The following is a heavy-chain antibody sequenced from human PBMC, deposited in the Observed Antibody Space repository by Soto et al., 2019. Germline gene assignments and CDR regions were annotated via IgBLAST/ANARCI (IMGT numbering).Heavy chain of an antibody. CDR3: AHRPSSLVGATTHFDY. V-gene: IGHV2-5*02. D-gene: IGHD1-26*01. Sequence: QITLKESGPTLVKPTQTLTLTCTFSGFSLSTSGVGVGWIRQPPGKALEWLALIYWDDDKRYSPSLKSRLTITKDTSKNQQGLTMTNMDPVDTAKYYCAHRPSSLVGATTHFDYWGQGNLVTVSS. CDR2: IYWDDDK. J-gene: IGHJ4*02. CDR1: GFSLSTSGVG.